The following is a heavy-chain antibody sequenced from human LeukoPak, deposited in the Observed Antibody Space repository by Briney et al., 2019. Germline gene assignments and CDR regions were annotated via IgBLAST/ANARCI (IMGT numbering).Heavy chain of an antibody. CDR1: GGSISSHY. D-gene: IGHD2-15*01. CDR2: IYYSGST. J-gene: IGHJ6*03. Sequence: SETLSLTCTVSGGSISSHYWSWIRQPPGKGLEWIGYIYYSGSTNYNPSLKSRVTISVDTSKNQFSLKLSSVTAADTAVYYCARVQGGREAASEYYYYYYMDVWGKGTTVTVSS. V-gene: IGHV4-59*11. CDR3: ARVQGGREAASEYYYYYYMDV.